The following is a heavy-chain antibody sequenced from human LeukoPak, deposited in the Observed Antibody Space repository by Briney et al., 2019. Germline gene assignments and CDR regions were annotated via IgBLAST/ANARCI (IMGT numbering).Heavy chain of an antibody. D-gene: IGHD3-10*02. CDR2: IYYTGST. Sequence: SETLSLTCTVSGDSINDYYWSWLRQPPGKGLEWIGYIYYTGSTNYNHSLKSRLTISLDTSKNQFSLNLASVTAADTAVYFCARTPRYYVSRMDVWGQGTTVTVSS. V-gene: IGHV4-59*01. J-gene: IGHJ6*02. CDR3: ARTPRYYVSRMDV. CDR1: GDSINDYY.